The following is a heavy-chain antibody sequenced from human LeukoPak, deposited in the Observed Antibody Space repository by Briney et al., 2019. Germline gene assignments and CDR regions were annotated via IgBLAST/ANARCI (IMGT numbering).Heavy chain of an antibody. J-gene: IGHJ4*02. CDR3: ARGLSTLPY. CDR1: GYTFSDYY. D-gene: IGHD2-2*01. CDR2: INPNSGAT. V-gene: IGHV1-2*02. Sequence: ASVKVSCKASGYTFSDYYMHWVRQAPGQGLKWMGWINPNSGATNYAQKFQGRVTITRNTSISTAYMELSSLRSEDTAVYYCARGLSTLPYWGQGTLVTVSS.